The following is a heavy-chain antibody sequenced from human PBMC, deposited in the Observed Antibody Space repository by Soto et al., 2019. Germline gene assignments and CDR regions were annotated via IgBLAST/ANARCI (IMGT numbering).Heavy chain of an antibody. CDR2: ISGSGGST. Sequence: GGSLRLSCAASGFTFSSYAMSWVRQAPGKGLEWVSAISGSGGSTYYADSVKGRFTISRDNSKNTLYLQMNSLRAEDTAVYYCAKVLSYCSGGSCYRWDGMDVWGQGTTVTVSS. CDR3: AKVLSYCSGGSCYRWDGMDV. CDR1: GFTFSSYA. V-gene: IGHV3-23*01. D-gene: IGHD2-15*01. J-gene: IGHJ6*02.